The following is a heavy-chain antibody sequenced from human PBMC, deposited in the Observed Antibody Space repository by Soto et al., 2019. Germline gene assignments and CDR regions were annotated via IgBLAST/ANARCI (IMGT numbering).Heavy chain of an antibody. J-gene: IGHJ4*02. V-gene: IGHV3-33*01. Sequence: GGSLRLSCAASGFTFSSYGMHWVRQAPGKGLEWVAVIWYDGSNKYYADSVKGRFTISRDNSKNMLYLQMNSLRAEDTAVYYCAREVAATVFDYWGQGTLVTVSS. CDR3: AREVAATVFDY. D-gene: IGHD2-15*01. CDR2: IWYDGSNK. CDR1: GFTFSSYG.